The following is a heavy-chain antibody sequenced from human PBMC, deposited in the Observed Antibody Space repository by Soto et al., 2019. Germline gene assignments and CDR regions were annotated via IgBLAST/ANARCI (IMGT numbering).Heavy chain of an antibody. CDR1: GYTFTSYG. J-gene: IGHJ3*02. CDR3: ARDLGGGEDI. Sequence: ASVKVSCKASGYTFTSYGISWVRQAPGQGLEWMGWISVYNGNTNYAQNVKGRVTLTIDRSTTTAYMELTCLTSDDTAMYYCARDLGGGEDIWGQGTMVTVSS. D-gene: IGHD3-16*01. V-gene: IGHV1-18*01. CDR2: ISVYNGNT.